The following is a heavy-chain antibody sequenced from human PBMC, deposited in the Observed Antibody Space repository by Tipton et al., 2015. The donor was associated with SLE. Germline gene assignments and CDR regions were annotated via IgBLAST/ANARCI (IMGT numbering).Heavy chain of an antibody. CDR2: VYYSGST. V-gene: IGHV4-38-2*02. J-gene: IGHJ3*01. CDR1: GDSISINYY. CDR3: ARDLGIVLVTGTPNDAFDV. Sequence: TLSLTCNVSGDSISINYYWDWIRQPPGKGLEWIASVYYSGSTYYNPSLKSRITISLDTSKNQFSLQLSSVTPEDTAIYYCARDLGIVLVTGTPNDAFDVWGQGTMVTVSS. D-gene: IGHD2-21*02.